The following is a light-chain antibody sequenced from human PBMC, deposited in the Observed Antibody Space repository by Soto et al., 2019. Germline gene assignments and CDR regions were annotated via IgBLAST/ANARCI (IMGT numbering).Light chain of an antibody. CDR3: ALYMGSGISV. CDR1: SGSVSARHY. Sequence: QTVVTQEPSFSVSPGGTVTLTCGLSSGSVSARHYPSWYQQTPGRPPRTLMYTTNTRSSGVPDRFSGSILGNKAALTITGAQADDESDYYCALYMGSGISVFGGGTKVTVL. J-gene: IGLJ3*02. CDR2: TTN. V-gene: IGLV8-61*01.